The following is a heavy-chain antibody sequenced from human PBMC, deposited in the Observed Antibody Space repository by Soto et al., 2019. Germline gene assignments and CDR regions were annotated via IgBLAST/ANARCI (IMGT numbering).Heavy chain of an antibody. CDR1: GFTFRSFT. Sequence: GGSLRLSCAASGFTFRSFTMNWVRPAPGKGLEWISTISSNSAYIYHTDALRGRFTISRDNAKNSLHLQMNSLRAEDTAVYYCTRDASRDSSARGWFDPWGPGTLVTVSS. CDR2: ISSNSAYI. V-gene: IGHV3-21*01. D-gene: IGHD6-13*01. CDR3: TRDASRDSSARGWFDP. J-gene: IGHJ5*02.